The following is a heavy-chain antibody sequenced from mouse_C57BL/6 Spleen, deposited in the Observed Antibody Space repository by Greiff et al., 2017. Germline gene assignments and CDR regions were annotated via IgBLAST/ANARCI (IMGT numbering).Heavy chain of an antibody. J-gene: IGHJ2*01. D-gene: IGHD2-5*01. CDR3: ARGSNLFDY. V-gene: IGHV5-4*03. CDR2: ISDGGSYT. CDR1: GFTFSSYA. Sequence: EVKLMESGGGLVKPGGSLKLSCAASGFTFSSYAMSWVRQTPEKRLEWVATISDGGSYTYYPDNVKGRFTISRDNAKNNLYLQMSHLKSEDTAMYYCARGSNLFDYWGQGTTLTVSS.